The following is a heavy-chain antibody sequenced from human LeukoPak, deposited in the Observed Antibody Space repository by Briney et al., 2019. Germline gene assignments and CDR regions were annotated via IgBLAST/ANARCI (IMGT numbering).Heavy chain of an antibody. CDR3: AGGGLATGFDP. D-gene: IGHD2-21*01. J-gene: IGHJ5*02. Sequence: GASVQVSCQACGYPFTSYVINWVGQATGEGLEWIGWMKPDSGNSAYAQTFRGRVTLSSTSSINTAYRELSSLGSDDTAVYFCAGGGLATGFDPWGQGTLVTVSS. CDR1: GYPFTSYV. CDR2: MKPDSGNS. V-gene: IGHV1-8*01.